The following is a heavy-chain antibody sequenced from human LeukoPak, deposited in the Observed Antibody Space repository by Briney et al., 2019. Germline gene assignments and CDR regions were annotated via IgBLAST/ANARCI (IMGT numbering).Heavy chain of an antibody. D-gene: IGHD3-10*01. J-gene: IGHJ5*02. Sequence: ASVKVSCKASGYSFTTYYMHWVRQAPGQGLDWLGIINPSGGTTTYAQKFQVRVTITRDMSTSTVYLDLSSLRSDDTAVYYCAREANITMVRGPLRSWGQGTLVTVSS. CDR1: GYSFTTYY. CDR3: AREANITMVRGPLRS. CDR2: INPSGGTT. V-gene: IGHV1-46*01.